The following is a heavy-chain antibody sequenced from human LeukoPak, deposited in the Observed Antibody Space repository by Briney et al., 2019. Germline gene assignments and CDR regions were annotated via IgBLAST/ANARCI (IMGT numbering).Heavy chain of an antibody. J-gene: IGHJ4*02. CDR1: GFTFGTYS. D-gene: IGHD6-13*01. V-gene: IGHV3-23*01. CDR3: VKYLASGGYFDY. Sequence: PGGSLRLSCAASGFTFGTYSMSWVRQAPGKGLEWVSGISGSGGNTYYADSVKGRFTVSRDNSKNMLYLQMHSLRAEDTAIFYCVKYLASGGYFDYWGQGTPVTVSS. CDR2: ISGSGGNT.